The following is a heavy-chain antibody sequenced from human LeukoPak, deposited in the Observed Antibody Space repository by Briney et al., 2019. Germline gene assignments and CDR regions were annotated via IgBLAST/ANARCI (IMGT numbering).Heavy chain of an antibody. D-gene: IGHD5-12*01. CDR1: GYTFTGYY. CDR3: ARPIKGYSDNDPFDY. V-gene: IGHV1-2*02. Sequence: GASVKVSCKASGYTFTGYYIHWVRQAPGQGLEWVGWISPNSGGTNYAPKFQGRVTMTRDTSISTVYMDLRRLKSDDTAVYYCARPIKGYSDNDPFDYWGQGTLVTVSS. J-gene: IGHJ4*02. CDR2: ISPNSGGT.